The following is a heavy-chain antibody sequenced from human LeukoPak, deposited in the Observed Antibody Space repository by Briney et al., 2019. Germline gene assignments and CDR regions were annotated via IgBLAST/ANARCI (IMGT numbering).Heavy chain of an antibody. CDR3: ARGHHYYDSSGSRGYFDY. Sequence: SETLSLTCTVSGGSISSGDYHWSWIRQPPGKGLEWIGYIYYSGSTYYNPSLKSRVTISVDTSKNQFSLKLSSVTAADTAVYYCARGHHYYDSSGSRGYFDYWGQGTLVTVSS. CDR2: IYYSGST. V-gene: IGHV4-30-4*08. CDR1: GGSISSGDYH. D-gene: IGHD3-22*01. J-gene: IGHJ4*02.